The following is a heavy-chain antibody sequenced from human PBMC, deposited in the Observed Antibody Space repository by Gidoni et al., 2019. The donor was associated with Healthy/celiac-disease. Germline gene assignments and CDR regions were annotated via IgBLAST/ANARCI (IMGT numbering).Heavy chain of an antibody. CDR3: ARPASGYDSSGYYSF. D-gene: IGHD3-22*01. V-gene: IGHV4-34*01. Sequence: QVQLQQWGAGLLKPSETLSLTGAVSGGSFSGYYWSWIRPPPGKGLEWIGEINHSGSTNYNPSLKSRVTISVDTSKNQFSLKLSSVTAADTAVYYCARPASGYDSSGYYSFWGQGTLVTVSS. CDR2: INHSGST. CDR1: GGSFSGYY. J-gene: IGHJ4*02.